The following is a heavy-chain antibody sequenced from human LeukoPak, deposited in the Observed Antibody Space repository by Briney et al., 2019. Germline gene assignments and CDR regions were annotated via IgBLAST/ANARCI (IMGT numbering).Heavy chain of an antibody. D-gene: IGHD3-10*01. CDR1: GFTFSSYS. CDR3: ARWTREGSGSYNYYYYMDV. V-gene: IGHV3-21*01. J-gene: IGHJ6*03. Sequence: NPGGSLRLSCAASGFTFSSYSMNWVRQAPGKGLEWVSSISRSGSYIYYADSVKGRFTISRDNAKNSLYLQMNSLRAEDTAVYYCARWTREGSGSYNYYYYMDVWGKGTTVTISS. CDR2: ISRSGSYI.